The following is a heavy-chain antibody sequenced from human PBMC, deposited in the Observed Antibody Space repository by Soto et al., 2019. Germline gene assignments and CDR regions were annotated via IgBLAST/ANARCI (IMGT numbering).Heavy chain of an antibody. V-gene: IGHV3-15*01. CDR1: GFSFSDAW. D-gene: IGHD1-1*01. CDR3: TTDPHSTVTKY. J-gene: IGHJ4*02. Sequence: EVQLVESGGGLVKPGGSLRLSCAASGFSFSDAWMTWVRQAPGAGLEWVGRIKSRTDGGTTDYAAPVKGRFTISRDASKTTLYLQMNSLKTEDTAVYYCTTDPHSTVTKYWGQGTLVTVSS. CDR2: IKSRTDGGTT.